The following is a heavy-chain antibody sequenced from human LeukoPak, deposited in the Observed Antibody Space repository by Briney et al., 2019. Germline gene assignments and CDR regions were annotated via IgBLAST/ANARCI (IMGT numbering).Heavy chain of an antibody. CDR3: AKDLTSCYAFDI. V-gene: IGHV3-11*01. D-gene: IGHD2-2*01. CDR1: GFTFRDYN. Sequence: GGSLRLSCAASGFTFRDYNMNWVRQAPGKGLEWVSYITDSGSTIHYADSVNGRFTISRDNAKNTLYLQMNSLRAEDTAVYYCAKDLTSCYAFDIWGQGTMVTVSS. J-gene: IGHJ3*02. CDR2: ITDSGSTI.